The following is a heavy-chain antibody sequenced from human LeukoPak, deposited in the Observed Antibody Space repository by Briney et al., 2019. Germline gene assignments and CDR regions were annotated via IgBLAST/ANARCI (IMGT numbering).Heavy chain of an antibody. Sequence: SVKVSCKASGGTFSSYAISWVRQAPGQGLEWMGGIIPIFGTANYAQKFQGRVTITADESTSTAYMELSSLRSEDTAVYYCARDGSIVYSGYQGGYYGMDVWGQGTTVTVSS. CDR1: GGTFSSYA. CDR2: IIPIFGTA. J-gene: IGHJ6*02. D-gene: IGHD5-12*01. V-gene: IGHV1-69*13. CDR3: ARDGSIVYSGYQGGYYGMDV.